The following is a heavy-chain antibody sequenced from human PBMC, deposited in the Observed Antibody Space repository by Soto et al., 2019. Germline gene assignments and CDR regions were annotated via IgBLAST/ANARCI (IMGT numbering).Heavy chain of an antibody. J-gene: IGHJ5*02. CDR2: IYYSGST. CDR1: GGSISSGDYY. CDR3: ARDYCSSGSFFNWFDP. V-gene: IGHV4-30-4*01. D-gene: IGHD2-15*01. Sequence: QVQLQESGPGLVKPSQTLSLTCTVSGGSISSGDYYWSWIRQPPGKGLEWIGYIYYSGSTYYNPSLKSRVTISVDTSKHQFSLKLSSVTAADTAVYYCARDYCSSGSFFNWFDPWGQGTLVTVSS.